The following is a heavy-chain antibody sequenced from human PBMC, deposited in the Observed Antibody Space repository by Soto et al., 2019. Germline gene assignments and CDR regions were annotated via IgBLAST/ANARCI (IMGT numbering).Heavy chain of an antibody. CDR3: ASPDYYDSSGLPGAFDI. CDR2: IIPILGIA. Sequence: ASVKVSCKASGGTFSSYTISWVRQAPGQGLEWMGRIIPILGIANYAQKFQGRVTITADKSTSTAYMELSSLRSEDTAVYYCASPDYYDSSGLPGAFDIWGQGTMVT. D-gene: IGHD3-22*01. CDR1: GGTFSSYT. J-gene: IGHJ3*02. V-gene: IGHV1-69*02.